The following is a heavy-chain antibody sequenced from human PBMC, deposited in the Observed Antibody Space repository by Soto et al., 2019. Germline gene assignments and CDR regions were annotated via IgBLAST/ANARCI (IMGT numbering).Heavy chain of an antibody. J-gene: IGHJ4*02. D-gene: IGHD5-18*01. CDR1: GGTFSDFA. CDR2: IVPRFGSP. Sequence: QVQLVQSGAEMRKPGSSLRVSCKASGGTFSDFAFSWVRQAPGQGLEWMGGIVPRFGSPNYAQKFGGRVTISADTSTSTVYMEVSSLRFDDTAVYFCARGGRGYSSAPRYYFDYWGQGTLVTVS. CDR3: ARGGRGYSSAPRYYFDY. V-gene: IGHV1-69*06.